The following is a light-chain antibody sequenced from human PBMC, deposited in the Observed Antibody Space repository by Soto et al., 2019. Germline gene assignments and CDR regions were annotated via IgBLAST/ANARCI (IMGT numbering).Light chain of an antibody. J-gene: IGKJ4*01. V-gene: IGKV3-15*01. CDR2: YGS. CDR3: QQFYTWPVT. Sequence: IVMTQSRATLPVSPGERVTFFCRASQGIRNHLAWYQHKPGQAPRILISYGSAGATGIPARFSGSGSGTECTLTINSLQSEDVAVYYCQQFYTWPVTFGGGTKVDIK. CDR1: QGIRNH.